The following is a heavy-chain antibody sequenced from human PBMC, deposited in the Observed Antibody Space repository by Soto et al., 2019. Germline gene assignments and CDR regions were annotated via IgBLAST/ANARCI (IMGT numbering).Heavy chain of an antibody. Sequence: PGGSLRLSCAASGFTFSSYSMNWVRQAPGKGLEWVSSISSSSSYIYYADSVKGRFTISRDNAKNSLYLQMNSLRAEDTAVYYCARSTTVTTGGDYWGQGTLVTVSS. J-gene: IGHJ4*02. D-gene: IGHD4-17*01. CDR3: ARSTTVTTGGDY. V-gene: IGHV3-21*01. CDR1: GFTFSSYS. CDR2: ISSSSSYI.